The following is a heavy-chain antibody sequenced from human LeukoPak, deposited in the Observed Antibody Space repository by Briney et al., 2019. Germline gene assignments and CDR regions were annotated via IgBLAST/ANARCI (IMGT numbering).Heavy chain of an antibody. CDR3: ARFTALVSRALGY. CDR2: ISAYNGNT. CDR1: GYTFTGYY. V-gene: IGHV1-18*04. Sequence: ASVKVSCKASGYTFTGYYMHWVRQAPGQGLEWMGWISAYNGNTNYAQKLQGRVTMTTDISTSTAYMELRSLRSDDTAVYYCARFTALVSRALGYWGQGTLVTVSS. D-gene: IGHD3-9*01. J-gene: IGHJ4*02.